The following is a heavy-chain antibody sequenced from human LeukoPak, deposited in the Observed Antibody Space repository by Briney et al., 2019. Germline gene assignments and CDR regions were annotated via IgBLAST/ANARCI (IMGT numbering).Heavy chain of an antibody. CDR3: AQIAGNDILTGYPFDY. CDR2: IRYDGSNL. J-gene: IGHJ4*02. Sequence: GGSLRLSCAASGFTFSSYGMHWVRQAPGKGLEWVAFIRYDGSNLYYADSVKGRFTISRDNSKNTLYLQMNSLRAEDTAVYYCAQIAGNDILTGYPFDYWGQGTLVTVSS. CDR1: GFTFSSYG. V-gene: IGHV3-30*02. D-gene: IGHD3-9*01.